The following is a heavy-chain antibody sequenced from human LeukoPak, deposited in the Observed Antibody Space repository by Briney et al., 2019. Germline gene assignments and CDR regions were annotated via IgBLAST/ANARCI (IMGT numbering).Heavy chain of an antibody. J-gene: IGHJ6*04. CDR3: ARDPLGFGELSDYYYYGMDA. D-gene: IGHD3-10*01. CDR2: ISSSSSYT. CDR1: GFTFSDYY. Sequence: GGSLRLSCAASGFTFSDYYMSWIRQAPGKGLEWVSYISSSSSYTNYADSVKGRFTISRDNAKNSLYLQMNSLRAEDTAVYYCARDPLGFGELSDYYYYGMDAWGKGTTVTVSS. V-gene: IGHV3-11*06.